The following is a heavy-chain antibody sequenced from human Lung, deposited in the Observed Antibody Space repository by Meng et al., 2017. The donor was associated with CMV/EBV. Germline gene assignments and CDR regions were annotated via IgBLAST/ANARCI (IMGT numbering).Heavy chain of an antibody. D-gene: IGHD3-3*01. CDR1: GSTVSSTS. CDR3: ARDFKNSLYDFCGDV. J-gene: IGHJ6*02. CDR2: IHPSGGRA. V-gene: IGHV1-46*01. Sequence: ASVKVSCKASGSTVSSTSIHWVRQAPGQGLEWMGMIHPSGGRARYAQKFQGRVTMTMDTSTSTVYMEMTSLRSEDTAVYYCARDFKNSLYDFCGDVWGQG.